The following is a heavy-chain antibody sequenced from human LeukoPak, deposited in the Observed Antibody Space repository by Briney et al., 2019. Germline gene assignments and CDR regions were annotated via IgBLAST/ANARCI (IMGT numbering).Heavy chain of an antibody. CDR1: GYTFTSYA. V-gene: IGHV1-3*01. CDR2: INAGNGNT. CDR3: ARGTARSDYYYGMDV. J-gene: IGHJ6*02. Sequence: ASVKVSCKASGYTFTSYAMHWVRQAPGQRLEWLGWINAGNGNTKYSQKFQGRVTITRDTSASTAYMELSSLRSEDTAVYYCARGTARSDYYYGMDVWGQGTTVTVSS. D-gene: IGHD5-18*01.